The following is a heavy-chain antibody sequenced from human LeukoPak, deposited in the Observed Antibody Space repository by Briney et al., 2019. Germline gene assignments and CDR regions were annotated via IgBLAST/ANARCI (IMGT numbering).Heavy chain of an antibody. CDR3: AKDLGAVPAAMRFYYYYYYGMDV. CDR2: ISSSSSYI. J-gene: IGHJ6*02. CDR1: GFTFSSYS. Sequence: GGSLRLSCATSGFTFSSYSMNWVRQAPGKGLEWVSSISSSSSYIYYADSVKGRFTISRDNSKNTLYLQMNSLRAEDTAVYYCAKDLGAVPAAMRFYYYYYYGMDVWGQGTTVTVSS. D-gene: IGHD2-2*01. V-gene: IGHV3-21*01.